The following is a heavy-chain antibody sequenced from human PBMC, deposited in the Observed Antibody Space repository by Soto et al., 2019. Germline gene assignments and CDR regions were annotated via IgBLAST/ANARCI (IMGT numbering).Heavy chain of an antibody. V-gene: IGHV4-30-2*01. CDR3: ARRRGFPYYYGMDV. Sequence: TLSVTCAGSGGSIIRGAYSWCCFRQPPGKGLEWIGYIYHSGSTYYNPSLKSRVTISVDRSKNQFSLKLSSVTAADTAVYYCARRRGFPYYYGMDVWCQGTTVT. CDR2: IYHSGST. D-gene: IGHD5-12*01. CDR1: GGSIIRGAYS. J-gene: IGHJ6*02.